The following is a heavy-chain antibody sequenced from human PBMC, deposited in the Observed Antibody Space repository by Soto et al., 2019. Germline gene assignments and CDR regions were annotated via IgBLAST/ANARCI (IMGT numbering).Heavy chain of an antibody. Sequence: SSGEYRSIKKKTPGKGLEWIGSIYYSGSTYYNPSLKSRVTISVDTSKNQFSLKLSSVTAADTAVYFCARQGKADGTFWFAPLVQGTPVPVSP. CDR1: SSGEY. CDR3: ARQGKADGTFWFAP. J-gene: IGHJ5*02. D-gene: IGHD6-13*01. V-gene: IGHV4-39*01. CDR2: IYYSGST.